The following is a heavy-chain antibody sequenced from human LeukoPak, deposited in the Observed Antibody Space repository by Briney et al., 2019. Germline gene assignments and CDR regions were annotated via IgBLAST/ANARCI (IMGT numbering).Heavy chain of an antibody. Sequence: PGGSLRLPCVASGFTFSSYWMTWVRQAPGKGLEWVANIKTDGSQIYYVDSVKGRFTISRDNAKNSLYLQMNSLRAEDTAVYYCAELGITMIGGVWGKGTTVTISS. D-gene: IGHD3-10*02. CDR2: IKTDGSQI. CDR3: AELGITMIGGV. V-gene: IGHV3-7*01. CDR1: GFTFSSYW. J-gene: IGHJ6*04.